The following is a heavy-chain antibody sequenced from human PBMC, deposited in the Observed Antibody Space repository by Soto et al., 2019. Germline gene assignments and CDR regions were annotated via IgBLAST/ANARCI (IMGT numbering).Heavy chain of an antibody. CDR2: IYYSGST. CDR3: ARPHSDILTGPSGWFDP. J-gene: IGHJ5*02. Sequence: SETLSLTCTVSGGSISSSSYYGGWIRQPPGKGLEWIGSIYYSGSTYYNPSLKSRVTISVDTSKNQFSLKLSSVTAADTAVYYCARPHSDILTGPSGWFDPWGQGTLVTVSS. D-gene: IGHD3-9*01. V-gene: IGHV4-39*01. CDR1: GGSISSSSYY.